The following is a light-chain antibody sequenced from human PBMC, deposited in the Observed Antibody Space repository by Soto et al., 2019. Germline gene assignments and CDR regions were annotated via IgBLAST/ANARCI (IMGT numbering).Light chain of an antibody. CDR3: HQYNNCPRT. CDR1: QSVSSN. J-gene: IGKJ1*01. CDR2: DAS. V-gene: IGKV3-15*01. Sequence: EIVMTQSPATLSVSPGERATLSCRASQSVSSNLAWYQHKPGQAPRLLIYDASTRATGIPARFSGSGSGTEFTLTISSLQSEDYAVYYCHQYNNCPRTFGQGTNVDIK.